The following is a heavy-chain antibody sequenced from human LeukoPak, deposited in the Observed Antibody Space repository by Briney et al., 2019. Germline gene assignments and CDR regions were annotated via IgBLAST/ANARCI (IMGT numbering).Heavy chain of an antibody. CDR1: GFIFSSYG. CDR2: IWYDGSNK. Sequence: GGSLRLSCAASGFIFSSYGMHWVRQAPGKGLEWVAVIWYDGSNKYYADSVKGRFTISRDNSKNTLYLQMNSLRAEDTAVYYCARDSRDTAMVGPDYWGQGTLVTVSS. CDR3: ARDSRDTAMVGPDY. J-gene: IGHJ4*02. V-gene: IGHV3-33*01. D-gene: IGHD5-18*01.